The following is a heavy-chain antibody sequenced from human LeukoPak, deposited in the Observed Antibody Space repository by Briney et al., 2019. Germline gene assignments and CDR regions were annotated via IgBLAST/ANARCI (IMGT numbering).Heavy chain of an antibody. CDR3: AKAPVTSCRGAYCYPFDS. CDR1: GFTFSSHR. J-gene: IGHJ4*02. CDR2: IKKDGSEK. V-gene: IGHV3-7*03. D-gene: IGHD2-21*01. Sequence: PGGSLRLSCAASGFTFSSHRMSWVRQAPGKGLEWVANIKKDGSEKYYVDSVKGRFTISRDNAKTSLYLQMNSLRAEDAAVYFCAKAPVTSCRGAYCYPFDSWGQGTLVTVSS.